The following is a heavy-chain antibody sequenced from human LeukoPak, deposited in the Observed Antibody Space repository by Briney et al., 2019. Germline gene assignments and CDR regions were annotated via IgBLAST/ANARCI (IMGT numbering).Heavy chain of an antibody. CDR3: ARDPQRRYYDSSGYYYYYYYGMDV. Sequence: PSETLSLTCTVSGGSISSYYWSWIRQPPGKGLEWIGYIYYSGSTNYNPSLKSRVTIPVDTSKNQFSLKLSSVTAADTAVYYCARDPQRRYYDSSGYYYYYYYGMDVWGQGTTVTVSS. CDR2: IYYSGST. CDR1: GGSISSYY. V-gene: IGHV4-59*01. J-gene: IGHJ6*02. D-gene: IGHD3-22*01.